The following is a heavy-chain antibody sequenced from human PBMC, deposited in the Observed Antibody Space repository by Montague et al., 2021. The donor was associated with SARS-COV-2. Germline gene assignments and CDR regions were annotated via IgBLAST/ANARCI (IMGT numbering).Heavy chain of an antibody. Sequence: SETLSLTCTVSGGPISRNYWNWIRQTPGMGLEWIGEINDSGSTLYKSSLQGRVSISIDTSNNQFSLKLTSVAAADTAMYFCARETSGYEYYFDVWGQGTLVTVSS. D-gene: IGHD5-12*01. CDR3: ARETSGYEYYFDV. CDR2: INDSGST. CDR1: GGPISRNY. V-gene: IGHV4-59*12. J-gene: IGHJ4*02.